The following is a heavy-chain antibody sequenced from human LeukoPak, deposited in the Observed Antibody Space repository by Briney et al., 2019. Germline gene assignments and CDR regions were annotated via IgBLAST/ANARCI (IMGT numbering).Heavy chain of an antibody. CDR3: AKSGGYGLIDY. V-gene: IGHV4-61*02. J-gene: IGHJ4*01. CDR1: GGSISSGSYY. Sequence: SETLSLTCTVSGGSISSGSYYWSWIRQPAGKGLEWIGRIYISGSTNYNPSLKSRVTISVDTSKNQFSLKLSSVTAADTAVYYCAKSGGYGLIDYWGQGTLVTVSS. D-gene: IGHD6-25*01. CDR2: IYISGST.